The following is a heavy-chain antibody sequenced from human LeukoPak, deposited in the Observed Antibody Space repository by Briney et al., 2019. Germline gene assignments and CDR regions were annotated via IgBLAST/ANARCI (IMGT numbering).Heavy chain of an antibody. J-gene: IGHJ4*02. D-gene: IGHD2/OR15-2a*01. Sequence: GESLRISCAASGFSFSGYWMTWVRQAPGKGLEWVANIKEDGSEKYYADFVKGRFTISRDNAKNSLDLQMNSLRAEDTAVYYCARRGSTDYWGQGTLVTVSS. CDR2: IKEDGSEK. V-gene: IGHV3-7*03. CDR3: ARRGSTDY. CDR1: GFSFSGYW.